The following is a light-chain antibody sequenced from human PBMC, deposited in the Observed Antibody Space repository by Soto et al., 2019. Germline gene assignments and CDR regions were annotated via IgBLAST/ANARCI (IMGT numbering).Light chain of an antibody. CDR1: QTVSRH. J-gene: IGKJ2*01. Sequence: EIVLTQSPATVSLSPGGRATLSCRASQTVSRHLAWYQQKPGQAPRLLIYDISNRDTGIPARFSGSGSGTDFTLTISSLEPEDSAVSYCQQRSNWPRNTFGKGLKLEIK. CDR2: DIS. CDR3: QQRSNWPRNT. V-gene: IGKV3-11*01.